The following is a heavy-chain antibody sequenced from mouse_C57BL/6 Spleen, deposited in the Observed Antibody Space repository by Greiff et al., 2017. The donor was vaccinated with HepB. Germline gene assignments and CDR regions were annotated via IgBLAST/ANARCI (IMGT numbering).Heavy chain of an antibody. CDR3: ARSGAYYSNYDAVDY. CDR2: IYPGSGST. CDR1: GYTFTSYW. J-gene: IGHJ4*01. D-gene: IGHD2-5*01. V-gene: IGHV1-55*01. Sequence: VQLQQSGAELVKPGASVKMSCKASGYTFTSYWITWVKQRPGPGLEWIGDIYPGSGSTNYNEKFKSKATLTVDTSSSTAYMQLSSLTAEDSAVYYCARSGAYYSNYDAVDYWGQGTSVTVSS.